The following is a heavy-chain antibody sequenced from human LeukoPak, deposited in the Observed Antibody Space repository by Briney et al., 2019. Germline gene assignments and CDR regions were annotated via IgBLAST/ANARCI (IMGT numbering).Heavy chain of an antibody. CDR2: IDPSDSYT. Sequence: GESLKISCKGSGYSFTSYWISWVRQMPGKVLEWMGRIDPSDSYTNYSPSFQGHVTISADNSINTAYVQWSSLKTSDTAMYYCAYHDENFDDWGQGTLVTVSS. V-gene: IGHV5-10-1*01. D-gene: IGHD1-14*01. J-gene: IGHJ4*02. CDR1: GYSFTSYW. CDR3: AYHDENFDD.